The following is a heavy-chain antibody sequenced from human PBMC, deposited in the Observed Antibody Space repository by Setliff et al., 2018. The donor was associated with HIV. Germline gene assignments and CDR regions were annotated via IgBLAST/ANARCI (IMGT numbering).Heavy chain of an antibody. CDR2: ISVRSGYT. CDR3: ARPLLRTNTVYGILGNWFDS. Sequence: GGSLRLSCAVSEFTLSAYAMHWVRQAPGKGLEWVSGISVRSGYTSYADSVKGRFTISRDNAKNSLYLQMNSLRAEDTAVYYCARPLLRTNTVYGILGNWFDSWGRGTLVTVSS. J-gene: IGHJ5*01. V-gene: IGHV3-23*01. CDR1: EFTLSAYA. D-gene: IGHD2-8*01.